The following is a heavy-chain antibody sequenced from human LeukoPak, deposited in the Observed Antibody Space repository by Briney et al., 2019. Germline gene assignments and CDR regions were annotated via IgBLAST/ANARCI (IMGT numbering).Heavy chain of an antibody. V-gene: IGHV3-23*01. CDR1: GFSFSNYG. Sequence: GGSLRLSCAASGFSFSNYGMNWVRQAPGKGLEWVSAISRSGDSTYYAASVKGRFTISRDNSENTLFLQMNSLRADDTAVYFCARTRPAGYDSDYGFERQPGGQGPLVPVS. J-gene: IGHJ5*02. CDR3: ARTRPAGYDSDYGFERQP. CDR2: ISRSGDST. D-gene: IGHD4/OR15-4a*01.